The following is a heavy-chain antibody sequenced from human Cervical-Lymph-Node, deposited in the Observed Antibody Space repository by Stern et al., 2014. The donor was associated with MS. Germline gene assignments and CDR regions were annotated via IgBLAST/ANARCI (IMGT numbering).Heavy chain of an antibody. CDR2: IWYDGSNT. V-gene: IGHV3-33*01. Sequence: QVQLVESGGGVVQPGRSLRLSCAASGFTFSSSGMHWVRQAPGQGLEWLAIIWYDGSNTYYADSVKGRFTISRDNSKNTLYLQMNSLRAEDTAVYYCAREGGNTAEYFQHWGQGTLVTVSS. D-gene: IGHD4-23*01. CDR1: GFTFSSSG. CDR3: AREGGNTAEYFQH. J-gene: IGHJ1*01.